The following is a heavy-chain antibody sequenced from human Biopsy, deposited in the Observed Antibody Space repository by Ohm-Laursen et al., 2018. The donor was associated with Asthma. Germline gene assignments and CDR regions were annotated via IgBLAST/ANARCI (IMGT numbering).Heavy chain of an antibody. V-gene: IGHV3-53*01. D-gene: IGHD6-19*01. CDR1: GFTVSRDH. CDR3: ARGDSSGWSHYYFDY. CDR2: IYSGGTS. Sequence: GSLRLSCTASGFTVSRDHMFWVRQAPGKGLEWVSVIYSGGTSDTADSVRSRFTISRDFYKNTLYLQMDSLRAEDTAVYYCARGDSSGWSHYYFDYWGQGTLVTVSS. J-gene: IGHJ4*02.